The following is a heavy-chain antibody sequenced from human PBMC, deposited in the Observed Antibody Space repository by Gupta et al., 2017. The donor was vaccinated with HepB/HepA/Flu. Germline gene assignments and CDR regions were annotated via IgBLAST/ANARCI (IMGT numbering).Heavy chain of an antibody. Sequence: QVQLVASGGGVVQPGGSLRLSCAASGFPFSNYGMHWLRQAPGKGLEWVAVVANDGRDKKSADSVKGRFTISRDNSKNTLYLQMTSLRVEDTAVYYCARDVAVAAAKYYFDYWGQGALVIVSS. D-gene: IGHD2-15*01. J-gene: IGHJ4*02. V-gene: IGHV3-30*03. CDR3: ARDVAVAAAKYYFDY. CDR1: GFPFSNYG. CDR2: VANDGRDK.